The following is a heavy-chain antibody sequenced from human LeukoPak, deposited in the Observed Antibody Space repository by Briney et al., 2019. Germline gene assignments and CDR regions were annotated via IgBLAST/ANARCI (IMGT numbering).Heavy chain of an antibody. CDR1: GFTVSSNY. CDR3: AKDFHHPSFDY. CDR2: ISGSGGST. Sequence: PGGSLRLSCAASGFTVSSNYMSWVRQAPGKGLEWVSAISGSGGSTYYADSVKGRFTISRDNSKNTLYLQMNSLRAEDTAVYYCAKDFHHPSFDYWGQGTLVTVSS. V-gene: IGHV3-23*01. J-gene: IGHJ4*02.